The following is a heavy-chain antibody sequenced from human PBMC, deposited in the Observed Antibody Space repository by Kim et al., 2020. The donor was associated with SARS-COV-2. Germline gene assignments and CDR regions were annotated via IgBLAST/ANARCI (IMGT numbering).Heavy chain of an antibody. CDR2: INHSGST. D-gene: IGHD1-7*01. CDR3: ARGPNWNSGVDY. V-gene: IGHV4-34*01. CDR1: GGSFSGYY. Sequence: SETLSLTCAVYGGSFSGYYWSWIRQPPGKGLEWIGEINHSGSTNYNPSLKSRVTISVDTSKNQFSLKLSSVTAADTAVYYCARGPNWNSGVDYWGQGTLV. J-gene: IGHJ4*02.